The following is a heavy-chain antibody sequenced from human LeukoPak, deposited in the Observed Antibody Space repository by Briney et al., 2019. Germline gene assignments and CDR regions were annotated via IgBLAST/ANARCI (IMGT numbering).Heavy chain of an antibody. V-gene: IGHV3-73*01. CDR3: ARFQKNYYGSGSYYGMDV. J-gene: IGHJ6*02. CDR1: GFTFSGSA. D-gene: IGHD3-10*01. CDR2: IRSKANSYAT. Sequence: GGSLKLSCAASGFTFSGSAMHWVRQASGKGLEWVGRIRSKANSYATAYAASVKGRFTISRDDSKNTAYLQMNSLRAEDTAVYYCARFQKNYYGSGSYYGMDVWGQGTTVTVSS.